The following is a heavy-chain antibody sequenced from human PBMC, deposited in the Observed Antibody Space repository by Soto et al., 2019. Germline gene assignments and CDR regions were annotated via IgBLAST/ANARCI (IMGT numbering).Heavy chain of an antibody. D-gene: IGHD6-13*01. CDR2: IYWDDDK. CDR1: GFSLSTSGVG. J-gene: IGHJ4*02. CDR3: AHFPAAGLYYFDY. Sequence: QITLKESGPTLVKPTQTLTLTCTSGFSLSTSGVGVGWIRQPPGTALEWLALIYWDDDKRYSPSLKSRLTITKDTSKNQVVLTMTNMDPVDTATYYCAHFPAAGLYYFDYWGQGTLVTVSS. V-gene: IGHV2-5*02.